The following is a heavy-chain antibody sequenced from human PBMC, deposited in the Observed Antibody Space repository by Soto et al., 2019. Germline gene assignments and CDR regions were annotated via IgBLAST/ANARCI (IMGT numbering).Heavy chain of an antibody. CDR2: IYYSGST. D-gene: IGHD2-2*01. CDR3: ARRNTSCWPYYFDY. Sequence: SETLSLTCAVSAGSISSGNWWTWVRQSPGKGLELIGYIYYSGSTNYNPSLKSRVTISVDTSKNQVSLKLSSVTAADTAVYYCARRNTSCWPYYFDYWGQGTLVTVPS. V-gene: IGHV4-4*02. CDR1: AGSISSGNW. J-gene: IGHJ4*02.